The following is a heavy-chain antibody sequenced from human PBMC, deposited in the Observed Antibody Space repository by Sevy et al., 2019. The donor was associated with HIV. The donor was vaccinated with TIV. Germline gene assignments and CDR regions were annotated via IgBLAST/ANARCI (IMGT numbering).Heavy chain of an antibody. V-gene: IGHV3-30*03. CDR3: ARDLRPHLLYCDFWSGYSGMDV. J-gene: IGHJ6*02. CDR1: AFTFSTYG. D-gene: IGHD3-3*01. CDR2: ISFDGSHK. Sequence: GGSLRLSCVASAFTFSTYGMHWVRQAPGKGLEWVSVISFDGSHKYYADSVKGRCTVSRDNSKNTLNLQMNSLRAEDTAVYYCARDLRPHLLYCDFWSGYSGMDVWGQGTTVTVSS.